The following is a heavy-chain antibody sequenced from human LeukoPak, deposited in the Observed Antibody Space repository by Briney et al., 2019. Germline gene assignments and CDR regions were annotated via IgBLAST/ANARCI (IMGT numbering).Heavy chain of an antibody. Sequence: GGSLRLSCAASGFTFDDYAMHWVRQAPGKGLEWVSGISWNSGSIGYADSVKGRFTISRDNAKNSLYLQMNSLRAEDTAVYYCAREGYDFWSGYNDAFDIWGQGTMVTVSS. CDR1: GFTFDDYA. CDR3: AREGYDFWSGYNDAFDI. CDR2: ISWNSGSI. J-gene: IGHJ3*02. V-gene: IGHV3-9*01. D-gene: IGHD3-3*01.